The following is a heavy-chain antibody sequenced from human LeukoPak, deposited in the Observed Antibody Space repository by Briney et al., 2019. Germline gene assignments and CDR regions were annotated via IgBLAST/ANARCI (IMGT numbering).Heavy chain of an antibody. D-gene: IGHD1-26*01. CDR3: ARVEGGSYSFDY. Sequence: GGSLRLSCGASGFTFSSYAMSWVRQAPGKGLEYVSGISSNGGSTYYANSVKGRFTISRDNSKNTLYLQMGSLRAEDMAVYYCARVEGGSYSFDYWGQGSLVTVSS. CDR1: GFTFSSYA. J-gene: IGHJ4*02. CDR2: ISSNGGST. V-gene: IGHV3-64*01.